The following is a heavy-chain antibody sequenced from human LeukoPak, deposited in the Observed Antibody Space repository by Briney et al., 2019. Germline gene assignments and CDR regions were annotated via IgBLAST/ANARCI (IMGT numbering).Heavy chain of an antibody. V-gene: IGHV1-8*01. J-gene: IGHJ4*02. D-gene: IGHD2-21*02. CDR3: ARTPPKGDIDY. Sequence: ASVKVSCKASGYTFTNYDINWVRQATGQGLEWLGWMSAGSGNTGYAQKFQGRVSVTRATSISTAYLELSSLTFEDTAVYYCARTPPKGDIDYWGQGTLVTVSS. CDR2: MSAGSGNT. CDR1: GYTFTNYD.